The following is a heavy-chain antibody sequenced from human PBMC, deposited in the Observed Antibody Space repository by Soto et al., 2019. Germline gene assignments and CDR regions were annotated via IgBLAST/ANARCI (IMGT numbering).Heavy chain of an antibody. V-gene: IGHV3-15*07. Sequence: SVSNAWMNWVRQAPGKGLEGVGRIKSKTDGGKTDYAAPVKGRFTISRDDSKNTLYLQMNSLKTEDTAVYYCTTRAWYWGQGTLVTVSS. J-gene: IGHJ4*02. CDR1: SVSNAW. CDR3: TTRAWY. CDR2: IKSKTDGGKT.